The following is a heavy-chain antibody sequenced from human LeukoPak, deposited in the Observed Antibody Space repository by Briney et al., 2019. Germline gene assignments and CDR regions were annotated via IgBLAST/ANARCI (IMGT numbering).Heavy chain of an antibody. J-gene: IGHJ4*02. CDR3: ARSLRSDGSLDY. Sequence: SETLSLTCTVSGGSISSYYWSWIRQPPGKGLEWIGYIYYSGSTNYNPSLKSRVTISVDTSKNQFSLKLSSVTAADRAVYYCARSLRSDGSLDYWGQGTLVTVSS. D-gene: IGHD2-21*02. V-gene: IGHV4-59*08. CDR1: GGSISSYY. CDR2: IYYSGST.